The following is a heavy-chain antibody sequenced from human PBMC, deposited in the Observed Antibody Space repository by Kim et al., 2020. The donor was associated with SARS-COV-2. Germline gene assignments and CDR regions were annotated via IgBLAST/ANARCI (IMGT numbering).Heavy chain of an antibody. D-gene: IGHD4-17*01. V-gene: IGHV3-30-3*01. CDR3: ARDYGDYAFDY. CDR2: ISYDGSNK. J-gene: IGHJ4*02. CDR1: GFTFSSYA. Sequence: GGSLRLSCAASGFTFSSYAMHWVRQAPGKGLEWVAVISYDGSNKYYADSVKGRFTISRDNSKNTLYLQMNSLRAEDTAVYYCARDYGDYAFDYWGQGTLVTVSS.